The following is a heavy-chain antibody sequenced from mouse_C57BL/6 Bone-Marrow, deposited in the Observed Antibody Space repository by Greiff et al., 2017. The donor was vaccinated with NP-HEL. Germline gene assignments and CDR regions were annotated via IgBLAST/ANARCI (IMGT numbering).Heavy chain of an antibody. V-gene: IGHV14-2*01. CDR2: IDPEDGET. D-gene: IGHD1-1*01. Sequence: VQLQQSGAELVKPGASVKLSCTASGFNIKDYYMHWVKQRTEQGLEWIGRIDPEDGETKYVPKFQGKATITADTSSNTAYLQLSSLTSEDTAVYYCAREYYGSSYVRFAYWGQGTLVTVSA. J-gene: IGHJ3*01. CDR3: AREYYGSSYVRFAY. CDR1: GFNIKDYY.